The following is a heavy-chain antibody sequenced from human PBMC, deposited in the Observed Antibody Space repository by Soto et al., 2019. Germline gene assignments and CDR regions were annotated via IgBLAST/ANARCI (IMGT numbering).Heavy chain of an antibody. V-gene: IGHV3-30-3*01. Sequence: GGSLRLSCAASGFTFSSYAMHWVRQAPGKGLEWVAVISYDGSNKYYADSVKGRFTISRDNSKNTLYLQMNSLRAEDTAVYYCARDGVNLDYGDYVGYFDYWGQGTLVTVSS. D-gene: IGHD4-17*01. CDR3: ARDGVNLDYGDYVGYFDY. CDR2: ISYDGSNK. J-gene: IGHJ4*02. CDR1: GFTFSSYA.